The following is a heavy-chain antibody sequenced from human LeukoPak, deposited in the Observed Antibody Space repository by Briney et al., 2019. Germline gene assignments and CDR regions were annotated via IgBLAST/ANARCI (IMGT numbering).Heavy chain of an antibody. Sequence: ASVKVSCKASGYTFTSYGISWVRQAPGQGLEWMGWISAYNGNTNYAQKLQGRVTMTTDASASTAYMELSSLRSEDTAVYYCAATDLGDYWGQGTLVTVSS. CDR3: AATDLGDY. J-gene: IGHJ4*02. D-gene: IGHD4-17*01. CDR2: ISAYNGNT. CDR1: GYTFTSYG. V-gene: IGHV1-18*01.